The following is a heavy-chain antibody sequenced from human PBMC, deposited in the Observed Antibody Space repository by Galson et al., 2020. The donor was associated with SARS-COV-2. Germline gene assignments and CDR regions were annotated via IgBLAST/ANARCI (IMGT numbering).Heavy chain of an antibody. V-gene: IGHV3-13*05. D-gene: IGHD1-26*01. J-gene: IGHJ6*02. CDR1: RFTFSTYD. CDR3: ARAGRSGTSYYGMDV. Sequence: GGSLRLSCAASRFTFSTYDMHWVRQGTGKGLEWVSAIGTGGDPFYPGSVRGRFTISRDNAKNSLYLQMNSLSTGDTAVYYCARAGRSGTSYYGMDVWGQGTTVTVSS. CDR2: IGTGGDP.